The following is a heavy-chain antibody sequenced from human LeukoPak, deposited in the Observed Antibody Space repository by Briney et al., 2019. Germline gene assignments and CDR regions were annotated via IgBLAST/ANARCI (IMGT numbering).Heavy chain of an antibody. Sequence: SETLSLTCTVSGGSISRGGYYWSWIRQPPEKGLEWIGYIYYSGSTNYNPSLKSRVTISVDTSKNQFSLKLSSVTAADTAVYYCARDTGNWFDPWGQGTLVTVSS. CDR2: IYYSGST. J-gene: IGHJ5*02. CDR1: GGSISRGGYY. CDR3: ARDTGNWFDP. V-gene: IGHV4-61*08. D-gene: IGHD2-8*02.